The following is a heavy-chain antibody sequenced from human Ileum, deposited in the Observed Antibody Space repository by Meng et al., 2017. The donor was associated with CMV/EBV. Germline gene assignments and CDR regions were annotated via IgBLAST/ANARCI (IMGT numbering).Heavy chain of an antibody. CDR2: ISGSGGRT. V-gene: IGHV3-23*01. Sequence: GSLKISCAASGFTFSSYAMSWVRQAPGKGLEWVSDISGSGGRTYYADSVKGRFTISRDNSKNTLYLQMDSLRAEDTALYYCAKGGFLQSMDVWGQGTTVTVSS. CDR1: GFTFSSYA. J-gene: IGHJ6*02. D-gene: IGHD4-11*01. CDR3: AKGGFLQSMDV.